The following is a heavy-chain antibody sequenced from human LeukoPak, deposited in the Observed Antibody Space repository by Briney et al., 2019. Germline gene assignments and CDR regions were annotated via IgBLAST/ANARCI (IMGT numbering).Heavy chain of an antibody. J-gene: IGHJ3*02. D-gene: IGHD3-10*01. V-gene: IGHV3-7*01. CDR3: PRMVRGINAFGI. CDR2: IKEDGSEK. CDR1: GFTFNRDW. Sequence: GGSLRLSCAASGFTFNRDWTAWVRQAPGKGLEWVANIKEDGSEKNYVDSVKGRFTISRDNAKNSLYLQMNSLRAEDTAVYYCPRMVRGINAFGIWDQGTSVSVSS.